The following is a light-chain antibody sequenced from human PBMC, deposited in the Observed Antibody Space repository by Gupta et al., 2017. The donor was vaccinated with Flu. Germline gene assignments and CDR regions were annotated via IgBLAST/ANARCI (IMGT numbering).Light chain of an antibody. Sequence: QPASVSGSPGQSITISCTGTSSDVGGYNYVSWYQQHPGKAPKLMIYEVSNRPSGVSNRFSGSKSGNTASLTISGLQAEDEADYYCSSYTSSSTPYVFGTGTKVTVL. CDR1: SSDVGGYNY. CDR3: SSYTSSSTPYV. J-gene: IGLJ1*01. CDR2: EVS. V-gene: IGLV2-14*01.